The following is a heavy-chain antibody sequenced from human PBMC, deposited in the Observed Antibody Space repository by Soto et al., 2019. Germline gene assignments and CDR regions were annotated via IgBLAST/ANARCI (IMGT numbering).Heavy chain of an antibody. V-gene: IGHV4-4*07. D-gene: IGHD3-22*01. J-gene: IGHJ4*02. Sequence: PSETLSLTCTVSGGSISSYYWSWIRQPAGKGLEWIGRIYTSGSTNYNPSLKSRVTMSVDTSKNQFSLKLSSVTAADTAVYYCARDRRYYDSSGSADYWGQGTLVTVSS. CDR3: ARDRRYYDSSGSADY. CDR1: GGSISSYY. CDR2: IYTSGST.